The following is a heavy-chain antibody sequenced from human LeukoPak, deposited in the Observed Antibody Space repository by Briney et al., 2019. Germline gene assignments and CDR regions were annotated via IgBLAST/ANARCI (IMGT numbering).Heavy chain of an antibody. Sequence: GASVKVSCKASGYTFTGYYMHWVRQAPGQGLEWMGWINPNSGGTNYAQKFQSRVTMTRDTSISTAYMELSSLRSEDTAVYYCAGIVPAAIQDEANWFDPWGQETLVTVST. J-gene: IGHJ5*02. CDR1: GYTFTGYY. D-gene: IGHD2-2*02. CDR3: AGIVPAAIQDEANWFDP. CDR2: INPNSGGT. V-gene: IGHV1-2*02.